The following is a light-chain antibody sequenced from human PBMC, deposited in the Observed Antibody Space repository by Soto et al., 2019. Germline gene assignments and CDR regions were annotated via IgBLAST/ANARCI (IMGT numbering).Light chain of an antibody. CDR2: SVS. CDR3: ISHAGSNNYV. J-gene: IGLJ1*01. CDR1: SSDIGAYNH. Sequence: QSALTQPASVSGSPGQSITISCSGSSSDIGAYNHVAWFQQFPGKTPKLVIYSVSDRPSGVSYRFSGSKSGNTASLTISGLQADDEADYYCISHAGSNNYVFGTGTKLTVL. V-gene: IGLV2-14*01.